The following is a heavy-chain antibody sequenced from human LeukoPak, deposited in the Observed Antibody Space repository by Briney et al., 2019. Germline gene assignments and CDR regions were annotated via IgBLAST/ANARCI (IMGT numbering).Heavy chain of an antibody. CDR3: ARNAAAGIYGMDV. D-gene: IGHD6-13*01. Sequence: SETLSLTCNVSGGSISGYHWSWIRQPPGKGLEWLGYIYYSGSSNYNPSLKSRVTISVDTSKNQFSLKLSSVTAADTAVYYCARNAAAGIYGMDVWGQGTTVTVSS. CDR2: IYYSGSS. J-gene: IGHJ6*02. V-gene: IGHV4-59*12. CDR1: GGSISGYH.